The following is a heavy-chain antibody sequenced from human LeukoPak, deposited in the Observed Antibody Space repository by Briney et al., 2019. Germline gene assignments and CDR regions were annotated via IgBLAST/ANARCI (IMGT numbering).Heavy chain of an antibody. Sequence: ASVKVSCKASGYTFTSYDINWVRQATGQGLEWMGWMNPNSGNTGYAQKFQGRVTMTRNTSISTAYMELSSLRSEDTAVYYCARVLRGYSGYAPFGYWGQGTLVTVSS. CDR2: MNPNSGNT. V-gene: IGHV1-8*01. J-gene: IGHJ4*02. CDR1: GYTFTSYD. CDR3: ARVLRGYSGYAPFGY. D-gene: IGHD5-12*01.